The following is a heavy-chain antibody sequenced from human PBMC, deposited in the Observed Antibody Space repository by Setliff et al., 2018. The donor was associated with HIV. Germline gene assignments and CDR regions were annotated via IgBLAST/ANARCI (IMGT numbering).Heavy chain of an antibody. J-gene: IGHJ3*02. V-gene: IGHV5-51*01. CDR2: IYPGDSDT. CDR1: GYSFTSYW. Sequence: GESLKISCEASGYSFTSYWIGWVRQLPGKGLEWMGIIYPGDSDTRYSPSFQGQVTISADKSISTAYLQWRSLKASDTAMYYCARLSRARVTMIVVVTREDAFDIWGQGTMVTVSS. D-gene: IGHD3-22*01. CDR3: ARLSRARVTMIVVVTREDAFDI.